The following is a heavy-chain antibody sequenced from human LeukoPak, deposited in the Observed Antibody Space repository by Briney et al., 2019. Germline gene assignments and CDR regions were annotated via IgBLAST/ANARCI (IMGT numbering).Heavy chain of an antibody. CDR2: IWYDGSKK. D-gene: IGHD5-12*01. V-gene: IGHV3-33*01. J-gene: IGHJ4*02. Sequence: QPGRSLRLSCAASGFTFSLYAMHWVRQAPGKGLEWVALIWYDGSKKYYADSVEGRFTISRDNSKNTLYLQMNSLRADDTAAYYCARDIGRGYSYGPFDYWGQGTLVTVSS. CDR3: ARDIGRGYSYGPFDY. CDR1: GFTFSLYA.